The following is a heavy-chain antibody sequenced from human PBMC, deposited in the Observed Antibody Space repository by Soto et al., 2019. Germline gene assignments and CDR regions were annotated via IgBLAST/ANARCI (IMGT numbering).Heavy chain of an antibody. V-gene: IGHV1-8*02. J-gene: IGHJ4*02. CDR3: ARLPQGGAIDY. CDR1: GYTFTSYD. D-gene: IGHD2-21*01. CDR2: VNFNSGNT. Sequence: QVQLVQSGAEVKKPGASVKVTCKTYGYTFTSYDVTWVRRALGRGLEWMGWVNFNSGNTGYAQKFQGRVTMTRNTSISAVYMELSALRSEDTAVYYCARLPQGGAIDYWGQGTLVTVSS.